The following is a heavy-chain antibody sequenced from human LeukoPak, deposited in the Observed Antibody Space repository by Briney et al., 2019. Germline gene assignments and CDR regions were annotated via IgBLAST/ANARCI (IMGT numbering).Heavy chain of an antibody. V-gene: IGHV3-21*01. CDR3: ARDGRGDYYDSRGYTNDY. CDR2: ISSSSSYI. Sequence: GGSLGLSCAASGFTFSSYSMNWVRQAPGKGLEWVSSISSSSSYIYYADSVKGRFTISRDNAKNSLYLQMNSLRAEDTAVYYCARDGRGDYYDSRGYTNDYWGQGTLVTVSS. D-gene: IGHD3-22*01. J-gene: IGHJ4*02. CDR1: GFTFSSYS.